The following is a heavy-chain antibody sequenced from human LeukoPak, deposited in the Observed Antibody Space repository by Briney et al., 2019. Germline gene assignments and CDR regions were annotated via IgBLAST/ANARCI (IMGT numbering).Heavy chain of an antibody. CDR1: GGTFSSYA. V-gene: IGHV3-23*01. J-gene: IGHJ4*02. CDR2: ISGSGGST. Sequence: SCKASGGTFSSYAMSWVRQAPGKGLEWVSVISGSGGSTYSADSVKGRFTISRDNSKNTLYLQMNSLRAEDTAVYYCAKDPQLERRPDDYWGQGTLVTVSS. D-gene: IGHD1-1*01. CDR3: AKDPQLERRPDDY.